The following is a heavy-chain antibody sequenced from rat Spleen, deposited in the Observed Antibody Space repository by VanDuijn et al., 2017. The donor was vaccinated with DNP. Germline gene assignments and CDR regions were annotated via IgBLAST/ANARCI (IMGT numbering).Heavy chain of an antibody. J-gene: IGHJ2*01. CDR1: GLSLTSNS. Sequence: QVQLKESGPGLVQPSQTLSLTCPVSGLSLTSNSVSWLRQPPGKGLEWMGVIWTGGSTNYNSALKSRLTISRDTTKSQVFLKMNSLQTEDIATYYCAREGRDHTNDAYNYYFDYWGQGVMVTVSS. CDR2: IWTGGST. D-gene: IGHD1-9*01. CDR3: AREGRDHTNDAYNYYFDY. V-gene: IGHV2-47*01.